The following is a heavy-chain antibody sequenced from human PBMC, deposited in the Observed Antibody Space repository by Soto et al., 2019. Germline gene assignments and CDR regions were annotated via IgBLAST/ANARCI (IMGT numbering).Heavy chain of an antibody. CDR3: ARAHAPTLPFDY. V-gene: IGHV4-59*01. D-gene: IGHD2-15*01. CDR1: GGSIRNVY. J-gene: IGHJ4*01. CDR2: IFHSGNA. Sequence: PSETLSLTCTVSGGSIRNVYWSWIRQAPGKGLEWIGFIFHSGNAKYNPSLKSRVTISVDTSKNQFSLSLDSVTAADTAVYFCARAHAPTLPFDYWGQGTLVT.